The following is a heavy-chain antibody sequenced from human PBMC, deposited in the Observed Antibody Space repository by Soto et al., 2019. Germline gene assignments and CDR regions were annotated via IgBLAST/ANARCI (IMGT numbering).Heavy chain of an antibody. D-gene: IGHD3-10*01. CDR3: ARESAGSGKNNWFDP. CDR1: GASISTYY. V-gene: IGHV4-59*01. Sequence: SETLSLTCTVSGASISTYYWSWVRQPPGKGLDWIGYILDSGSTYYNPSLKSRVTMSLDTSRNQFFLQLNSVTAADTAVYYCARESAGSGKNNWFDPWGQGMLVTVSS. CDR2: ILDSGST. J-gene: IGHJ5*02.